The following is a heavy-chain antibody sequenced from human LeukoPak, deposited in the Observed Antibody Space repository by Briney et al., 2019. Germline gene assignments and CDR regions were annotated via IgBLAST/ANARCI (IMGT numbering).Heavy chain of an antibody. D-gene: IGHD1-26*01. Sequence: ASVKVSCKASGYTFTSYGISWVRQAPGQGLEWMGWISAYNGNTNYAQKLQGRVTMTTDTSTSTVYMELRSLRSDDTAVYYCARDLGHGSYDGSWGNWFDPWGQGTLVTVSS. CDR2: ISAYNGNT. CDR1: GYTFTSYG. CDR3: ARDLGHGSYDGSWGNWFDP. V-gene: IGHV1-18*01. J-gene: IGHJ5*02.